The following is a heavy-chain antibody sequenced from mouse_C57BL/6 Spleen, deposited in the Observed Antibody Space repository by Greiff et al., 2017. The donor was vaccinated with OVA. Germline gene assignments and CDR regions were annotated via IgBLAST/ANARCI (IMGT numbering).Heavy chain of an antibody. CDR2: IWSGGST. Sequence: VKLVESGPGLVQPSQSLSITCTVSGFSFTSYGVHWFRQSPGKGLVWLGVIWSGGSTDYNAAFISRLSISKDNSKSQVFFKMNSLQADDTAIYYCARGDDYDYFDYWGQGTTLTVSS. CDR3: ARGDDYDYFDY. J-gene: IGHJ2*01. V-gene: IGHV2-2*01. D-gene: IGHD2-4*01. CDR1: GFSFTSYG.